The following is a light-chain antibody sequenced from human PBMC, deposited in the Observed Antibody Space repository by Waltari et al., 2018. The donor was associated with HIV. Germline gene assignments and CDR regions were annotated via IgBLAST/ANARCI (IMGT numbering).Light chain of an antibody. Sequence: EIVMTQSPVTLSVSPGDRATLSCWARQSVRHNLAWYQQKPGQAPRLLIYGASTRATGTPARVSAGGSGTEFTHTISSLQSEDFAVYHCQHYNNWPITFGGGTKVEIK. J-gene: IGKJ4*01. CDR1: QSVRHN. CDR2: GAS. V-gene: IGKV3D-15*01. CDR3: QHYNNWPIT.